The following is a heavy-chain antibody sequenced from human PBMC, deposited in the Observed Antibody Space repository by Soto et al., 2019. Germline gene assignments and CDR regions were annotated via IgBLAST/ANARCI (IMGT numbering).Heavy chain of an antibody. CDR3: GRGIRNYYGVDV. D-gene: IGHD5-18*01. V-gene: IGHV3-74*01. CDR2: IKGDGSSM. J-gene: IGHJ6*02. Sequence: EVQLVESGGGLVQPGGSLRLSCAASGFTFSSYWMHWVRQVPGKGLVWVSRIKGDGSSMNYADSVKGRFTISRDNAKNTLYVHMNSLTAEDTAVYYCGRGIRNYYGVDVWGQGTTVTVSS. CDR1: GFTFSSYW.